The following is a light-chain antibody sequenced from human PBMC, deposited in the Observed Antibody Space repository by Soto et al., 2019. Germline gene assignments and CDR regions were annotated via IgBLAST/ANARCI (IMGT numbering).Light chain of an antibody. J-gene: IGKJ1*01. V-gene: IGKV1-27*01. CDR2: AAS. CDR3: QKYNSAPWT. CDR1: QGISNY. Sequence: DIQLTQSPYSLSACVGDRVTITCRASQGISNYLAWYQQKPGKVPKLLICAASTLQSGVSSRFSGSGSGTDFTLTISSLQPEDVATYYCQKYNSAPWTFGQGTKVDIK.